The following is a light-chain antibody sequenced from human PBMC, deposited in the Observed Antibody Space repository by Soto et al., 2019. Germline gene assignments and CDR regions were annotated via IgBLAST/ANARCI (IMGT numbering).Light chain of an antibody. V-gene: IGLV2-14*01. J-gene: IGLJ1*01. CDR1: SSDVGGYNY. Sequence: QSALTQPASVSGSPGQSITVSCTGTSSDVGGYNYVSWYQQHPGKAPKVMIYDVSKRPSGVSKRFSGSKSGNTASLTISGLQAEDEADYYCNSYTSSSTLPYVFGTGTKLTVL. CDR3: NSYTSSSTLPYV. CDR2: DVS.